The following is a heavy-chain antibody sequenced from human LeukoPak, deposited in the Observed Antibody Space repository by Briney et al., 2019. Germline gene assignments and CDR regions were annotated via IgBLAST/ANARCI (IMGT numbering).Heavy chain of an antibody. CDR3: ARVPANTATTNFDH. D-gene: IGHD4-17*01. J-gene: IGHJ4*02. CDR2: INPNSGGT. CDR1: GYTFTGYY. Sequence: ASVKVSCKAFGYTFTGYYIHWVRQAPGQGLELMGWINPNSGGTNYAQKFQGRVTMTRDTSISTAYMELSRLRSDDTAVYYCARVPANTATTNFDHWGQGTLVTVSS. V-gene: IGHV1-2*02.